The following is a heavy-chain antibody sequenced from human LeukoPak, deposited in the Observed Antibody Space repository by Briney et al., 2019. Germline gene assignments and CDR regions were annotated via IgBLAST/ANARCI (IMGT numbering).Heavy chain of an antibody. D-gene: IGHD6-19*01. Sequence: GRSLRLSCAASGFTFSSYGMQWVRQAPGRGLEWVAVIWYLGSNKSYANSVKGRFTISRDNSKNTLYLQMNSLRAEDTAVYYCAKDYGSGWYYYFDYWGQGTLVTVSS. V-gene: IGHV3-33*06. CDR2: IWYLGSNK. CDR1: GFTFSSYG. CDR3: AKDYGSGWYYYFDY. J-gene: IGHJ4*02.